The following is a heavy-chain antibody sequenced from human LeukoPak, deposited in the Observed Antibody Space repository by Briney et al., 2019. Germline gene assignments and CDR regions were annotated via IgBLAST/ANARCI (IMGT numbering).Heavy chain of an antibody. CDR3: AADLSDPRRGASYLAS. Sequence: EASVKVSCKASGITSTNFAVQWVRQARGQRLEWIGWIIVGTGATKCAQDFQHRVTITRDMSTKTLYMELTSLRSENTAVYYCAADLSDPRRGASYLASWGQGTLVTVSS. V-gene: IGHV1-58*01. CDR1: GITSTNFA. D-gene: IGHD1-1*01. CDR2: IIVGTGAT. J-gene: IGHJ4*02.